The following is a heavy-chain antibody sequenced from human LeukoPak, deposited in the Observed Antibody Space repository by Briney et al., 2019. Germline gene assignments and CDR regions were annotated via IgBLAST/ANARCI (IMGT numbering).Heavy chain of an antibody. Sequence: SETLSLTCAVYGGSFSGYYWSWIRQPPGKGLEWIGEINHSGSTNYNPSLKSRVTISVDTSKNQFSLKLSSVTAADTAVYYCARSRNRLLRWTKTSRAPIVYFDYWGQGTLVTVSS. J-gene: IGHJ4*02. CDR2: INHSGST. V-gene: IGHV4-34*01. D-gene: IGHD4-23*01. CDR1: GGSFSGYY. CDR3: ARSRNRLLRWTKTSRAPIVYFDY.